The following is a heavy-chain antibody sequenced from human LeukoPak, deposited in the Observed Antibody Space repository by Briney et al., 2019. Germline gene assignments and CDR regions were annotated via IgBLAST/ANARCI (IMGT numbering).Heavy chain of an antibody. D-gene: IGHD3-22*01. V-gene: IGHV4-31*03. CDR1: GGSISSGGYY. Sequence: PSETLSLICTVSGGSISSGGYYWSWIRQHPGKGLEWIGYIYYSGSTYYNPSLKSRVTISVDTSKNQFSLKLSSVTAADTAVYYCARGDYDSLQGAFDIWGQGTMVTVSS. J-gene: IGHJ3*02. CDR3: ARGDYDSLQGAFDI. CDR2: IYYSGST.